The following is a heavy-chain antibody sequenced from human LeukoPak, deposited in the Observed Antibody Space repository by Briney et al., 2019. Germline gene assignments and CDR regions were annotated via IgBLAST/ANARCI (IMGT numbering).Heavy chain of an antibody. D-gene: IGHD1-26*01. CDR1: GFSFSIYE. V-gene: IGHV3-48*03. CDR2: ISSSGTTI. CDR3: ARDNGGYPYYFDY. J-gene: IGHJ4*02. Sequence: GGSLRLSCAASGFSFSIYEMNWVRQAPGKGLEWISYISSSGTTIYYADSVKGRFTISRDNAKSSLYLQMNSLRAEDTAVYYCARDNGGYPYYFDYWGQGTLVTVSS.